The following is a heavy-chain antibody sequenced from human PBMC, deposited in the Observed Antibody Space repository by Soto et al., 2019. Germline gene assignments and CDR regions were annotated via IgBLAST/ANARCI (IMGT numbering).Heavy chain of an antibody. CDR1: GFTFSTFA. CDR2: ITNDGNNK. Sequence: QVQLVESGGGVVQPGRSLRLSCAASGFTFSTFAMHWARRAPGKGLGWVAVITNDGNNKDYADSAKGRFTISRDNSKNPLYRQMNSLRAEDTAVYYSARQHGGMDVWGQGTTVTVSS. J-gene: IGHJ6*02. CDR3: ARQHGGMDV. V-gene: IGHV3-30-3*01.